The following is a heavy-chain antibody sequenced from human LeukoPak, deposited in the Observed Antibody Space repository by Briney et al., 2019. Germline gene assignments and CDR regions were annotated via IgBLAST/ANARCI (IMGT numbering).Heavy chain of an antibody. D-gene: IGHD1-7*01. V-gene: IGHV4-59*12. CDR1: GGSISSYD. Sequence: PSETLSLTCTVSGGSISSYDWSWIRQPPGKGLEWIGEIYHSGSTNYNPSLKSRVTISVDKSKNQFSLKLSSVTAADTAVYYCARVDSSGWNYGSPYYYYYMDVWGKGTTVTVSS. CDR3: ARVDSSGWNYGSPYYYYYMDV. J-gene: IGHJ6*03. CDR2: IYHSGST.